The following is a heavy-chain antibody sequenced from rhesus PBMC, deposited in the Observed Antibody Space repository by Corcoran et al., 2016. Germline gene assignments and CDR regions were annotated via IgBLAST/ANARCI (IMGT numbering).Heavy chain of an antibody. CDR2: IGGSFVST. V-gene: IGHV4-127*01. CDR1: GYSISSGYT. CDR3: ARMMTYAGGCDV. J-gene: IGHJ5-1*01. D-gene: IGHD2-15*01. Sequence: QVQLQESGPGLVKPSETLSLTCAVSGYSISSGYTWGCIRPPPGQGLEWIGNIGGSFVSTTYNPSLKSRITSSKDTSKNQVSLKRNSVAAADTAADYCARMMTYAGGCDVWGAGVVVTVSS.